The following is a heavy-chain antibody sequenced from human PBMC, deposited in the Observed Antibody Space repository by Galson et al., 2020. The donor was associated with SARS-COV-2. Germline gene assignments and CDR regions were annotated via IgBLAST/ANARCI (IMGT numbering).Heavy chain of an antibody. Sequence: SETLSLTCTVSGGSISSGDYYWSWIRQPPGKGLEWIGYIYYSGSTYYNPSLKSRVTISVDTSKNQFSLKLSSVTAADTAVYYCARAQSPWPLTDYWGQGTLVTVSS. V-gene: IGHV4-30-4*01. J-gene: IGHJ4*02. CDR3: ARAQSPWPLTDY. CDR2: IYYSGST. D-gene: IGHD5-12*01. CDR1: GGSISSGDYY.